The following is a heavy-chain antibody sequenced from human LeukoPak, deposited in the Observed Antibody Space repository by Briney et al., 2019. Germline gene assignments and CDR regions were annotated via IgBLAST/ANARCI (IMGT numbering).Heavy chain of an antibody. CDR2: ISDGGGTT. CDR1: GFTLSSYT. J-gene: IGHJ4*02. Sequence: GGSLRLSCAASGFTLSSYTMSWVRQAPGKGLERVSAISDGGGTTCYTDSVKGRFSISRDTSKSTLYLQMNSLRAEDTALYYCAKFRTSSGPRDFDSWGQGTLVTVSS. V-gene: IGHV3-23*01. CDR3: AKFRTSSGPRDFDS. D-gene: IGHD1-1*01.